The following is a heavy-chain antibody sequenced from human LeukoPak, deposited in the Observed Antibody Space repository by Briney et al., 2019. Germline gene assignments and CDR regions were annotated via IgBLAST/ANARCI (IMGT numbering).Heavy chain of an antibody. Sequence: SQTLSLTCGVSGDSITSGGHSWSWIRQPPGKGLEWIGYIYHSGSAYYNPSLKSRVTISVDRSKNQFSLKLSSVTAADTAVYFCATLNLYYYDTSGFSRGFFDYWGQRTLVTVSS. CDR2: IYHSGSA. CDR1: GDSITSGGHS. CDR3: ATLNLYYYDTSGFSRGFFDY. D-gene: IGHD3-22*01. V-gene: IGHV4-30-2*01. J-gene: IGHJ4*02.